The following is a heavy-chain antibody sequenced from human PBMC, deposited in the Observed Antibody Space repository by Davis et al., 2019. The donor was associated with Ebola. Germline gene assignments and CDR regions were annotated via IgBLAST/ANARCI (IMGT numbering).Heavy chain of an antibody. CDR1: GGSISSSSYY. CDR2: IYYSGST. V-gene: IGHV4-39*01. J-gene: IGHJ6*02. D-gene: IGHD3-10*01. CDR3: ARVGSGEFFYYYGMDV. Sequence: SETLSLTCTVSGGSISSSSYYWGWIRQPPGKGLEWIGSIYYSGSTYYNPSLKSRVTISVDTSTNQFSLKLSSVTAADTAVYYCARVGSGEFFYYYGMDVWGQGTTVTVSS.